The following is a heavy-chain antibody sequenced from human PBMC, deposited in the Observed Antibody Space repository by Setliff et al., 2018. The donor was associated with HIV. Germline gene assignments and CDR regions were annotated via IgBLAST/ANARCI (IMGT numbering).Heavy chain of an antibody. J-gene: IGHJ4*02. CDR3: AKAPHLIVGANGGLIDY. CDR2: ISYDGSSK. V-gene: IGHV3-30*18. Sequence: GGSLRLSCAASGFTFSSYGMHWVRQAPGKGLEWVAVISYDGSSKYYADSVKGRFTISRDNSKNTLYLQMNSLRAEDTAVYYCAKAPHLIVGANGGLIDYWGQGTLVTVSS. CDR1: GFTFSSYG. D-gene: IGHD1-26*01.